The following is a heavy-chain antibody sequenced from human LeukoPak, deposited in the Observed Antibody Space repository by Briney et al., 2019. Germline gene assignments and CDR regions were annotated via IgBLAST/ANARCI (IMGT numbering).Heavy chain of an antibody. CDR1: GGSISSYY. D-gene: IGHD5-18*01. CDR3: ARHSEDTAA. Sequence: SETLSLTCTVSGGSISSYYWSWIRQPPGKGLEWIGYIYYSGSTNYNPSLKSRVTISLDTSNNQSSLMLSSVTAADTAVYYCARHSEDTAAWGQGTLVTVSS. J-gene: IGHJ5*02. V-gene: IGHV4-59*08. CDR2: IYYSGST.